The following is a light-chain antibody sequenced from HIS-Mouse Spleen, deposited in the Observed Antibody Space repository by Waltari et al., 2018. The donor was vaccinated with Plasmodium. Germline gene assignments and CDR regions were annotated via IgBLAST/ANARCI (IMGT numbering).Light chain of an antibody. CDR3: CSYAGSSTFVV. CDR1: SSDVGSYNL. Sequence: QSALTQPASVSGSPGQSITISCTGTSSDVGSYNLVSWYQQHPGKAPKLMICEGSKRASGVCNRFSGAKSGNTASLTISGRKAEEEADYYCCSYAGSSTFVVFGGGTKLTVL. V-gene: IGLV2-23*03. J-gene: IGLJ2*01. CDR2: EGS.